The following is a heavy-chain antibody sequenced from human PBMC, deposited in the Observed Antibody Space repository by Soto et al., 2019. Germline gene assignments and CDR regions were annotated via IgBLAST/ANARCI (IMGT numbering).Heavy chain of an antibody. Sequence: GGSLRLSCAASGFTFSSYIMNWVRQAPGKGLEWVSSISSSSSYIYYADSVKGRFTISRDNAKNSLYLQMNSLRAEDTAVYYCARVLGPGYYYYGMDVWGQGTTVTVSS. D-gene: IGHD7-27*01. CDR3: ARVLGPGYYYYGMDV. J-gene: IGHJ6*02. V-gene: IGHV3-21*01. CDR2: ISSSSSYI. CDR1: GFTFSSYI.